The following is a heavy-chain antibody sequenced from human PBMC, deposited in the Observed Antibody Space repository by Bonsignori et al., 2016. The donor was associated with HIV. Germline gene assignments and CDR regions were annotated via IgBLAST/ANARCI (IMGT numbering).Heavy chain of an antibody. CDR1: GFTVSSNY. CDR2: IYSGGST. Sequence: GGSLRLSCAASGFTVSSNYMSWVRQAPGKGLEWVSVIYSGGSTYYADSVKGRFTISRDNSKNTLYLQMNSLRAEDTAVYYCARGGGTLRLGIPHFDYWGQGTLVTVSS. CDR3: ARGGGTLRLGIPHFDY. D-gene: IGHD7-27*01. J-gene: IGHJ4*02. V-gene: IGHV3-53*01.